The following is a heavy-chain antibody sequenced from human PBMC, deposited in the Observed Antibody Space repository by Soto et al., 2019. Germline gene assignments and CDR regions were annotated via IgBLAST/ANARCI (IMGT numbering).Heavy chain of an antibody. CDR2: IYQSGTT. CDR3: ARESEDLTSNFDY. J-gene: IGHJ4*02. Sequence: PSETLSLTCSVSGGSVRSGSYYWTWIRQPPGKGLEWIGYIYQSGTTNYNASLKSRVTISIDNAKNSVYLDMNSLSAEDTAVYYCARESEDLTSNFDYWGQGTLVTVSS. V-gene: IGHV4-61*01. CDR1: GGSVRSGSYY.